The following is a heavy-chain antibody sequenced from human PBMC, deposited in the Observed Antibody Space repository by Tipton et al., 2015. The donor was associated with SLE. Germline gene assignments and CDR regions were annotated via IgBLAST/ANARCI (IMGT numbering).Heavy chain of an antibody. CDR1: GFTFSHYG. CDR3: ATDPLSAAGLNGFDI. CDR2: IWYDGRNE. J-gene: IGHJ3*02. Sequence: SLRLSCEVSGFTFSHYGMYWVRQAPGKGLEWVAVIWYDGRNEYYAEPVKGRFTISRENSKNKVSLQMNSLRVDDTAVYYCATDPLSAAGLNGFDIWGQGTMVTVSS. D-gene: IGHD6-13*01. V-gene: IGHV3-33*01.